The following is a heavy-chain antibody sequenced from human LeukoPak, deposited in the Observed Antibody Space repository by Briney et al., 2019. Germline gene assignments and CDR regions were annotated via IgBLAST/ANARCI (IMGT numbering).Heavy chain of an antibody. D-gene: IGHD3-22*01. CDR2: ISGSGGST. V-gene: IGHV3-23*01. J-gene: IGHJ4*02. CDR1: GFTFSSYA. CDR3: ATLLPRYYYDSSGYDY. Sequence: GGSLRLSCAASGFTFSSYAMSWVRQAPGKGLEWVSAISGSGGSTYYADSVKGRFTISRDNSKNTLYLQMNSLRAEDTAVYYCATLLPRYYYDSSGYDYWGQGTLVTVSS.